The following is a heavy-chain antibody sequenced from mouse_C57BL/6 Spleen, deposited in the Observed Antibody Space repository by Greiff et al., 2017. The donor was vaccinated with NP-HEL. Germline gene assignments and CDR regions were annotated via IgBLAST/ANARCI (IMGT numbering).Heavy chain of an antibody. J-gene: IGHJ4*01. V-gene: IGHV5-17*01. Sequence: EVKVVESGGGLVKPGGSLKLSCAASGFTFSDYGMHWVRQAPEKGLEWVAYISSGGSTIYYADTVKGRFTISRDNAKNTLFLQMTSLRSEDTAMYYCARKRSYAMDYWGQGTSVTVSS. CDR3: ARKRSYAMDY. CDR2: ISSGGSTI. CDR1: GFTFSDYG.